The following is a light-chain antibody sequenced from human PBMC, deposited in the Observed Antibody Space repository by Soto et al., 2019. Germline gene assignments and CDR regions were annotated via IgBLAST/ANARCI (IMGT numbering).Light chain of an antibody. CDR1: SSDVDNYNN. Sequence: QSALTQPRSVSGSPGQSVTISCTRTSSDVDNYNNVSWYQQHPGKAPKLLIYDVNKRPSGVPYRFSGSKSGNTASLTISGLQAEDEADYYCCSYAGTYSPVFGGGTKLTVL. V-gene: IGLV2-11*01. J-gene: IGLJ2*01. CDR3: CSYAGTYSPV. CDR2: DVN.